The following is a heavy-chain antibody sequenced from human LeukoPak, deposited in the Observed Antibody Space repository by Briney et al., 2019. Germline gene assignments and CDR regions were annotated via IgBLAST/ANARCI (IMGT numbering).Heavy chain of an antibody. V-gene: IGHV4-31*03. J-gene: IGHJ4*02. Sequence: SETLSLTCTVSGGPISSGNYYWSWNRQHPGKGLEWIGYIYNSGSAYYNPSLKSRVIISVDTSKNQFSLKLSSMTAADTAVYYCARDGGGGSGSYARYSEYWGQGTLVTVSS. CDR3: ARDGGGGSGSYARYSEY. CDR1: GGPISSGNYY. D-gene: IGHD3-10*01. CDR2: IYNSGSA.